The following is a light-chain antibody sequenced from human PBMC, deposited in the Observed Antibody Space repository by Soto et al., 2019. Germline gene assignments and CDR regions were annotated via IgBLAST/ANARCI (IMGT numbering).Light chain of an antibody. V-gene: IGKV3-15*01. Sequence: EIVMTQSPATLSVSPGERATLSCRASQSVNSNLVWYQQKRGQAPRLLIYGASPRATGIPARFSGSGSGSELTLSIRSLQSEEFAGYYCQQYNNWPPSFGEGTKLVTK. CDR2: GAS. CDR1: QSVNSN. CDR3: QQYNNWPPS. J-gene: IGKJ2*03.